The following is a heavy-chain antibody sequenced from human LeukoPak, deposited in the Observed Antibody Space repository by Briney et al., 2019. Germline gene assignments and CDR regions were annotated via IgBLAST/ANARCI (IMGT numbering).Heavy chain of an antibody. CDR2: INPNSGGT. D-gene: IGHD4-17*01. J-gene: IGHJ4*02. V-gene: IGHV1-2*02. CDR1: GYTFTGYY. CDR3: ARAGYGDSDFDY. Sequence: GASVKVSCKASGYTFTGYYMHWVRQAPGQGLEWMGWINPNSGGTNYAQKFQGRVTLTRDMSTSTDYLELSSLRSEDTAVYYCARAGYGDSDFDYWGQGTLVTVSS.